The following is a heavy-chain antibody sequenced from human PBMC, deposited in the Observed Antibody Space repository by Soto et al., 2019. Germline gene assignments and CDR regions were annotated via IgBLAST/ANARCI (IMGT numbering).Heavy chain of an antibody. Sequence: QVQLQESGPGLVKPSETLSLTCTVSGGSIRSYYWSWIRQTPTKGLEWIGYIYYSGSTNYNPSLKSRVNISIDTSKNQFSLRLMSVTPADTAVYFCARDRGSSWGQGTLVTVSS. CDR2: IYYSGST. D-gene: IGHD1-26*01. CDR1: GGSIRSYY. CDR3: ARDRGSS. J-gene: IGHJ5*02. V-gene: IGHV4-59*01.